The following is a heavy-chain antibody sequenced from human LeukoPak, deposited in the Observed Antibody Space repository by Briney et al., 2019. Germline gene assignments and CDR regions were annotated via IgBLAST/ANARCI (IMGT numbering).Heavy chain of an antibody. CDR3: ARFVVVRGTRSWFDP. Sequence: IPSGTLSLTCAVSGGSISSSNWWSWVRQPPGKGLEWIGEIYHSGSTNYNPPLKSRVTISVDKSMNQFSLKLSSVTAADTAVYYCARFVVVRGTRSWFDPWGQGTLVTVSS. CDR1: GGSISSSNW. J-gene: IGHJ5*02. V-gene: IGHV4-4*02. CDR2: IYHSGST. D-gene: IGHD3-10*01.